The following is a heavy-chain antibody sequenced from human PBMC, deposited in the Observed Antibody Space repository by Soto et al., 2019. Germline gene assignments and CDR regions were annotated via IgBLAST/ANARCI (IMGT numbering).Heavy chain of an antibody. Sequence: EVQLVESGGGLVQPGGSLRLSCAASGFTFSSYSMNWVRQAPGKGLEWVSYISSSSSTIYYADSVKGRFTISRDNAKNSLYLQMNSLRAEDTAVYCARDSDDSSGYYLLGVYYFDYWGQGTLVTVSS. V-gene: IGHV3-48*01. CDR1: GFTFSSYS. D-gene: IGHD3-22*01. J-gene: IGHJ4*02. CDR3: ARDSDDSSGYYLLGVYYFDY. CDR2: ISSSSSTI.